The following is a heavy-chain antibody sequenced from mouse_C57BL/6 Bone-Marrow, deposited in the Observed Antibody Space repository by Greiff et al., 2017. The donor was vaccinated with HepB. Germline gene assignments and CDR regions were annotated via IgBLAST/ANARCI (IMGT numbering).Heavy chain of an antibody. J-gene: IGHJ1*03. CDR2: IDPSDSYT. Sequence: QVQLQQPGAELVMPGASVKLSCKASGYTFTSYWMHWVKQRPGQGLEWIGEIDPSDSYTNYNQKFNGKSTLTVDKSSSTAYMQLSSLTSEDSAVYYCARWKYDYPYWYFDVWGTGTTVTVSS. D-gene: IGHD2-4*01. V-gene: IGHV1-69*01. CDR3: ARWKYDYPYWYFDV. CDR1: GYTFTSYW.